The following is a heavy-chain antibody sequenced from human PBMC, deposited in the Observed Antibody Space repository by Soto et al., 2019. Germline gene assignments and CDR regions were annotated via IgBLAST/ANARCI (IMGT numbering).Heavy chain of an antibody. CDR1: GFTVSNNY. D-gene: IGHD3-10*01. CDR3: ARDGPTYYVGSGSYTHYYGMDV. Sequence: EVQLVESGGGLVQPGGSLRLSCAASGFTVSNNYMTWVRQAPGKGLEWVSVIYSGGSTFYADSVKGRFTISRDNSKNTLYLQMNSLRAEDTAVYYCARDGPTYYVGSGSYTHYYGMDVWGQGTTVTVSS. J-gene: IGHJ6*02. V-gene: IGHV3-66*01. CDR2: IYSGGST.